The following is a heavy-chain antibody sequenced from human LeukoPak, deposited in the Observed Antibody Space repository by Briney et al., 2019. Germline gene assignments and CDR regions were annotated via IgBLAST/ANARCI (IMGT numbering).Heavy chain of an antibody. D-gene: IGHD1-26*01. CDR2: INPNSGGT. Sequence: ASVKVSCKASGYTFTGYYMHWVRQAPGQGLEWMGWINPNSGGTNYAQKFQGRVTMTRGTSISTAYMELSRLRSDDTAVYYCARPDLVGANFDYWGQGTLVTVSS. V-gene: IGHV1-2*02. CDR3: ARPDLVGANFDY. CDR1: GYTFTGYY. J-gene: IGHJ4*02.